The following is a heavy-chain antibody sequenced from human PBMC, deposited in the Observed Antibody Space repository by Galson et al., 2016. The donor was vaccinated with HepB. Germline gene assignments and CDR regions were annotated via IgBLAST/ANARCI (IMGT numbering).Heavy chain of an antibody. V-gene: IGHV3-33*08. D-gene: IGHD2-15*01. CDR1: GFTFSTCG. CDR2: LSYDGSDK. J-gene: IGHJ4*02. CDR3: ARGQDNSLLNLFDF. Sequence: SLRLSCAASGFTFSTCGMHWVRQAPGKGLEWVAILSYDGSDKFYADSVKGRFAISRDNSKNTLYLQMNSLRAEDTAIYYCARGQDNSLLNLFDFWGQGTLVTVSS.